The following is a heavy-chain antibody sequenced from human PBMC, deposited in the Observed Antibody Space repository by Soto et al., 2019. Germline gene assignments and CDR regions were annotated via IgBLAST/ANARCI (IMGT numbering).Heavy chain of an antibody. CDR1: GGSFSGYY. CDR2: INHSGST. D-gene: IGHD3-9*01. V-gene: IGHV4-34*01. J-gene: IGHJ5*02. Sequence: SETLSLTCAVYGGSFSGYYWSWIRQPPGKGLEWIGEINHSGSTNYNPSLKSRVTISVDTSKNQFSLKLSSVTAADTAVYYCAREVIISSSLDPWGQGTLVTVSS. CDR3: AREVIISSSLDP.